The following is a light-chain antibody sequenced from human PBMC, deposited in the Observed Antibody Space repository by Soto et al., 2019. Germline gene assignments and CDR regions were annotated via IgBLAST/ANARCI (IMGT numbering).Light chain of an antibody. V-gene: IGKV3-11*01. CDR2: DAS. CDR1: QSVSSY. J-gene: IGKJ5*01. CDR3: QQFNSYPII. Sequence: EIVLTQSPATLSLSPGERATLSCRTSQSVSSYLAWYQQKPGQAPRLLIYDASNRATGIPARFSGSGSGTDFTLTISGLQPEDFATYYCQQFNSYPIIFGQGTRLDIK.